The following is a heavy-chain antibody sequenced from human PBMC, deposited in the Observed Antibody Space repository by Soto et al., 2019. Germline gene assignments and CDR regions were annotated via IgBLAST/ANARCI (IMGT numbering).Heavy chain of an antibody. Sequence: QITLKESGPTLVRPTQTLTLTCAFSGFSLSTSGVGVGWTRQPPGKALEWLAVIYWDDSKHYSPSLRSRLTITKYTSKNQVVLTMTNMDPMDTGTYYCAHKGPEAWPLDYWGQGTLVTVSS. CDR3: AHKGPEAWPLDY. CDR1: GFSLSTSGVG. CDR2: IYWDDSK. J-gene: IGHJ4*02. V-gene: IGHV2-5*02.